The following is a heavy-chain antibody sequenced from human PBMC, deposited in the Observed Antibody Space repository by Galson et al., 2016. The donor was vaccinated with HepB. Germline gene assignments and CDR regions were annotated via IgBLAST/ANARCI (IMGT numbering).Heavy chain of an antibody. J-gene: IGHJ6*02. V-gene: IGHV3-30*04. CDR2: ISYDGSNK. CDR3: ARDENYYYYGMDV. Sequence: SLRLSCAASGFTFSDYAMHWVRQPPGKGLEWVAVISYDGSNKYYADYVKGRFTIPRDNSKNTLYLQMNSLRAEDTAVYYCARDENYYYYGMDVWGQGTTVTVSS. CDR1: GFTFSDYA.